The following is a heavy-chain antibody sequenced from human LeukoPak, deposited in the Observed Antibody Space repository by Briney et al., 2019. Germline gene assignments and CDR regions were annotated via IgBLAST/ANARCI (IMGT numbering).Heavy chain of an antibody. V-gene: IGHV1-18*01. CDR1: GYTFTSYG. CDR3: ARDAEVGDIRSWNYYYMDV. Sequence: GASVKVSCKASGYTFTSYGISWVRQAPGQGLEWMGWISAYNGNTNYAQKLQGRVTMTTDTSTSTAYMELRSLRSDDTAVYYCARDAEVGDIRSWNYYYMDVWGKGTTVTVSS. D-gene: IGHD6-13*01. CDR2: ISAYNGNT. J-gene: IGHJ6*03.